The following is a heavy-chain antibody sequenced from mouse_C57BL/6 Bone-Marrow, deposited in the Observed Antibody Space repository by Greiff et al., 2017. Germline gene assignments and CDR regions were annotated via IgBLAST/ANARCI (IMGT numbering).Heavy chain of an antibody. CDR1: GYTFTSYW. CDR2: IHPNSGST. Sequence: VQLQQPGAELVKPGASVKLSCKASGYTFTSYWMHWVKQRPGQGLEWIGMIHPNSGSTNYNEKFKSKATLTVDKSSSTAYMQLSSLTSEDSAVYYCARRLRQLRQYCFDYWGQGTTLTVSS. CDR3: ARRLRQLRQYCFDY. D-gene: IGHD3-2*02. J-gene: IGHJ2*01. V-gene: IGHV1-64*01.